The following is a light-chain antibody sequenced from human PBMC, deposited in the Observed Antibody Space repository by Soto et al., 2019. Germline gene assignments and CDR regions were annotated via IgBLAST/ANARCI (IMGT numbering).Light chain of an antibody. CDR2: EVT. CDR1: SSDVGFYNL. CDR3: VSHTGV. J-gene: IGLJ2*01. Sequence: QSALTQPASVSGSPGQSITISCTGTSSDVGFYNLISWYQQHPGKARKVIIFEVTKRPSGVSDRISGSKSGNTASLTISGLQAEDEADYYCVSHTGVFGGGTKLTVL. V-gene: IGLV2-23*02.